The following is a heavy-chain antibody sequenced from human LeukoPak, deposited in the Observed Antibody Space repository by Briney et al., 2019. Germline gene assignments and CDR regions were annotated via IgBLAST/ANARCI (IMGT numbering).Heavy chain of an antibody. Sequence: GGSLRLSCEASGFTFSGYGMHWVRQAPGKGLEWLAFIRYDGITKTYGDSVKGRFTISRDNSDNVLNPQMNSLRPEDTAVYFCAKEAGMAFDYWGQGSLVTVSS. D-gene: IGHD6-19*01. V-gene: IGHV3-30*02. CDR1: GFTFSGYG. J-gene: IGHJ4*02. CDR3: AKEAGMAFDY. CDR2: IRYDGITK.